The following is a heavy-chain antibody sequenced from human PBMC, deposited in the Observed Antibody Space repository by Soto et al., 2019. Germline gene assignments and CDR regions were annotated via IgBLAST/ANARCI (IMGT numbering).Heavy chain of an antibody. CDR3: ARHRGYYDSSGYYFDY. CDR1: GGSIIIGGYY. V-gene: IGHV4-31*03. Sequence: TLSLTCTVSGGSIIIGGYYWNWIRQYPGKDLEWIGYIYYSGSTYYNPSLKSRVTISVDTSKNQFSLKLSSVTAADTAVYYCARHRGYYDSSGYYFDYWGQGTLVTVSS. D-gene: IGHD3-22*01. J-gene: IGHJ4*02. CDR2: IYYSGST.